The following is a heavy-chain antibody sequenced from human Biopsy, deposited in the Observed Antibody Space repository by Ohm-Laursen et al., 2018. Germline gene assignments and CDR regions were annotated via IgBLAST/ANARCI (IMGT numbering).Heavy chain of an antibody. CDR1: GKTFSDYQ. J-gene: IGHJ4*02. Sequence: SDTLSLTCAVFGKTFSDYQGSWIREPPGKGLEWIGQINQAGTTNYNPSLKSRVSISADASKYECSLRLTSVTAADTAVYLCGNEVHGRDYWGLGAQVTVSS. D-gene: IGHD2-15*01. V-gene: IGHV4-34*08. CDR3: GNEVHGRDY. CDR2: INQAGTT.